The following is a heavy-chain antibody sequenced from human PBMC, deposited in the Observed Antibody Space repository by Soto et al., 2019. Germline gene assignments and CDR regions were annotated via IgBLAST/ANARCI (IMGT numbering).Heavy chain of an antibody. CDR2: VYYSGST. D-gene: IGHD4-4*01. CDR1: GGSVSSSSYY. V-gene: IGHV4-39*01. Sequence: SETLSLTCTVSGGSVSSSSYYWGWVRQPPGKGLEWIGSVYYSGSTYYNPSLESRVTISVDKSKNQFSLKLMSLSAGDTAVYYCARGEVTYFDYWGQGTLVTVSS. CDR3: ARGEVTYFDY. J-gene: IGHJ4*02.